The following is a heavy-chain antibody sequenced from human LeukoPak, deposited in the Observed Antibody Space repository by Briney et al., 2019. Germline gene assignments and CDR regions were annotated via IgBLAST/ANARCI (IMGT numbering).Heavy chain of an antibody. Sequence: HPGGSLRLSCAASGFTFTNYWMSWVRQAPGKALEWVAHIKQDENEKHYVDSVKGRFTISRDNAKNSVYLQMNSLGVEDTAVYYCARDGYRDRYFDYWGQGTLVTVSS. CDR1: GFTFTNYW. V-gene: IGHV3-7*01. CDR3: ARDGYRDRYFDY. CDR2: IKQDENEK. D-gene: IGHD5-24*01. J-gene: IGHJ4*02.